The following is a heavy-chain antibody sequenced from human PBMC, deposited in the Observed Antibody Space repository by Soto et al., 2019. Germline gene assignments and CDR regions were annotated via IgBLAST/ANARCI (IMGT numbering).Heavy chain of an antibody. CDR3: ARDVTRDIVVVVAATVDAFDI. Sequence: ASVKVSCKASGYTFTSYGISWARQAPGQGLAWMGWISAYNGNTNYAQKFQGRVTMTTDTSTSTAYMELSSLRSEDTAVYYCARDVTRDIVVVVAATVDAFDIWGQGTMVTVSS. CDR2: ISAYNGNT. CDR1: GYTFTSYG. V-gene: IGHV1-18*01. D-gene: IGHD2-15*01. J-gene: IGHJ3*02.